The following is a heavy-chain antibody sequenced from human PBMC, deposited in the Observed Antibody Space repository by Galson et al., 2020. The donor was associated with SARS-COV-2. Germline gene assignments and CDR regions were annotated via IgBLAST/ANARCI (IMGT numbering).Heavy chain of an antibody. J-gene: IGHJ4*02. D-gene: IGHD2-2*02. Sequence: ETLSLTCGVYGGPFSGFFWTWIRQPPGKGLEWIGAIDHTATTTFNPSLESRVTISVDTSNKQISLQLRSVTAADTAVYYCARRPPYTISSDFDLWGQGTLVTVSS. V-gene: IGHV4-34*01. CDR2: IDHTATT. CDR1: GGPFSGFF. CDR3: ARRPPYTISSDFDL.